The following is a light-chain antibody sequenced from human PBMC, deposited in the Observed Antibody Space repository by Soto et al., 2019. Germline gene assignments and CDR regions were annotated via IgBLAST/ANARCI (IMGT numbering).Light chain of an antibody. V-gene: IGKV1-5*03. CDR3: QQYNSFSWT. J-gene: IGKJ1*01. CDR2: KAS. Sequence: DIQMTQSPSTLSAFVGDRATITCRASQSVSTWLAWYQQKPGKAPKLLIYKASSLESRVPSRFSGSGSGTEFTLTISSLQPDDFATYYCQQYNSFSWTFGQGTKVEI. CDR1: QSVSTW.